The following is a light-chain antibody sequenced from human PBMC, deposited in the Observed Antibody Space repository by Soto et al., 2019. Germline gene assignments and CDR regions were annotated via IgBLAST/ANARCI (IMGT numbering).Light chain of an antibody. CDR1: SSNIGSNY. CDR2: RNN. V-gene: IGLV1-47*01. Sequence: QSVLTQPPSASGTPGQRVTISCSGSSSNIGSNYVYWYQQLPGTAPKLLIYRNNQRPSGVSDRFSGSKSGTSASLAISGLRSEDEADYYCAAWDDSRSGHVVFGGGTKVTVL. J-gene: IGLJ2*01. CDR3: AAWDDSRSGHVV.